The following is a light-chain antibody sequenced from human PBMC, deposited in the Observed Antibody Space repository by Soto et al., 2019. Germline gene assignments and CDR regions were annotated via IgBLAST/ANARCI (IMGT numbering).Light chain of an antibody. V-gene: IGLV2-14*03. CDR3: TSWTTSTTMI. CDR1: SSDIGAYNF. CDR2: DVN. J-gene: IGLJ2*01. Sequence: QCVRTQPVSVSGSPGQSISIFCTGTSSDIGAYNFVSWYQQHPGKAPKLMLYDVNIRPSGVSNRFSGSKSGNTASLTISGLQAEDEADYYCTSWTTSTTMIFGGGTKVTVL.